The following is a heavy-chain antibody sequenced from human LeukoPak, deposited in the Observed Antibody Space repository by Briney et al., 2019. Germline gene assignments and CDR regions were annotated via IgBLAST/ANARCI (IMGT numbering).Heavy chain of an antibody. D-gene: IGHD6-19*01. CDR2: INPNSGGT. CDR1: GYTFTGDY. V-gene: IGHV1-2*02. CDR3: ARELLAVAGTLNP. J-gene: IGHJ5*02. Sequence: ASVKVSCKASGYTFTGDYMHWVRQAPGQGLEWMGWINPNSGGTNYAQKFQGRVTMTRDTSISTAYMELSRLRSDDTAVYYCARELLAVAGTLNPWGQGTLVTVSS.